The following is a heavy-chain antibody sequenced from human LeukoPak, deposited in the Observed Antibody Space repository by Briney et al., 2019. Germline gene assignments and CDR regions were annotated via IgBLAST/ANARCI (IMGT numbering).Heavy chain of an antibody. CDR2: ISAYNGNT. V-gene: IGHV1-18*01. Sequence: ASVKVSCKASGYTFTSYGISWVRQAPGQGLEWMGWISAYNGNTNYAQKLQGRVTMTTDTSTSTAYMELRSLRSDDTAVYYCARTEAPRAYYDFWSGYYTSGYWGQGTLVTVSS. CDR3: ARTEAPRAYYDFWSGYYTSGY. J-gene: IGHJ4*02. D-gene: IGHD3-3*01. CDR1: GYTFTSYG.